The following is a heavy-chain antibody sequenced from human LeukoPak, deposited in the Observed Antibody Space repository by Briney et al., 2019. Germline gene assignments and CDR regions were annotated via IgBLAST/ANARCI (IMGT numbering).Heavy chain of an antibody. CDR3: AKDGRGAAQLWASYYYYGMDV. V-gene: IGHV3-30*18. Sequence: GRSLRLSCAASGFTFSSYGMHWVRQAPGKGLEWVAVISYDGSNKYYADSVKGRFTFSRDNSKNTLYLQMNSLSAEDTAVYYCAKDGRGAAQLWASYYYYGMDVWGQGTTVTVSS. D-gene: IGHD5-18*01. CDR2: ISYDGSNK. CDR1: GFTFSSYG. J-gene: IGHJ6*02.